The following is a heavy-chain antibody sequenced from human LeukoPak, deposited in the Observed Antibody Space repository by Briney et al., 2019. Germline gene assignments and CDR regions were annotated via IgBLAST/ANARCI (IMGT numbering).Heavy chain of an antibody. CDR3: ARGVRKAAASFDY. Sequence: ASAKVSCKASGGTFSTYAISWVRQAPGQGLEWMGGIIPIFGTPNYAQKFQGRVTITAAESTNTAYMELSNLRSEDTAVYYCARGVRKAAASFDYWGQGTLVTVSS. V-gene: IGHV1-69*13. CDR1: GGTFSTYA. J-gene: IGHJ4*02. CDR2: IIPIFGTP. D-gene: IGHD2-2*01.